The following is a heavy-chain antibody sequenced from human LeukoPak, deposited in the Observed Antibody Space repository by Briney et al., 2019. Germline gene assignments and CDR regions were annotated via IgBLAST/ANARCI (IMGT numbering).Heavy chain of an antibody. Sequence: GGSLRLSRAASGFIFSSYAMSWVRQAPGKGLEWVSTISGSGGSTYYADSVKGRFTISRDNSKNTVYLQMNSIRAEDTAVYYCAKDRSCINDVCHGGFDYWGQGTLVTVSS. J-gene: IGHJ4*02. CDR2: ISGSGGST. V-gene: IGHV3-23*01. D-gene: IGHD2-8*01. CDR1: GFIFSSYA. CDR3: AKDRSCINDVCHGGFDY.